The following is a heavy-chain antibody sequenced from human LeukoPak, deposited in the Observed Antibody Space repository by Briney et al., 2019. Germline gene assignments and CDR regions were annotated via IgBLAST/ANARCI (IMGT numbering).Heavy chain of an antibody. J-gene: IGHJ3*02. CDR3: ARAGGWAREDYKGDAFDI. CDR1: GYTFTNHG. D-gene: IGHD6-19*01. Sequence: ASVKGSCKASGYTFTNHGISWVRQAPGQGLEWMGWISTYNGNSNYAQKLQDRVTMTTDTSTTTAYMDLRSLRSDDTAVYYCARAGGWAREDYKGDAFDIWGQGTMVTVSS. V-gene: IGHV1-18*01. CDR2: ISTYNGNS.